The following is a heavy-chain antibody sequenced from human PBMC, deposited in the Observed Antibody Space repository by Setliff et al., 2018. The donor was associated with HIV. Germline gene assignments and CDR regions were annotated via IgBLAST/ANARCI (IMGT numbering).Heavy chain of an antibody. D-gene: IGHD3-22*01. V-gene: IGHV3-73*01. CDR2: IKTEAEGYAT. CDR3: TRPQYIYDNSDSDN. Sequence: GGSLRLSCGASGFTFSGSPMHWVRQASGKGLEWVGRIKTEAEGYATAYAASVKGRFTISRDDSKNTAYLQMNSLKTEDAAIYYCTRPQYIYDNSDSDNWGQGALVTVSS. CDR1: GFTFSGSP. J-gene: IGHJ4*02.